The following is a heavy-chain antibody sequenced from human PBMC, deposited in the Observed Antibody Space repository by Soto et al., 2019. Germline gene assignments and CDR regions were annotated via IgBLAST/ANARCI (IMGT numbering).Heavy chain of an antibody. CDR3: ARQHYYDSSGYYTWD. CDR2: VHYSGST. V-gene: IGHV4-39*01. D-gene: IGHD3-22*01. Sequence: QLQLQESGPGLVKSSETLSLTCSVSGGSIRSNIYYWGWIRQPPGKGLEWIATVHYSGSTYYTPSLKNRVTISADTSNHQSSLRLNSVTAADTAVYSCARQHYYDSSGYYTWDWGQGTLVTVSS. J-gene: IGHJ4*02. CDR1: GGSIRSNIYY.